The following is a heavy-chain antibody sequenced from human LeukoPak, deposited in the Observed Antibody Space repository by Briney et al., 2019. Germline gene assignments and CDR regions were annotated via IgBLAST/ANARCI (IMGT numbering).Heavy chain of an antibody. J-gene: IGHJ6*02. Sequence: GWSLRLSCAASGFTFSSYGMHWVRQAPGKGLEWVAVIWYDGSNKYYADSVKGRFTISRDNSKNTLYLQMNSWRAEDTAVYYCAPQQLPYYYGMDVWGQGTTVTASS. D-gene: IGHD6-13*01. CDR3: APQQLPYYYGMDV. V-gene: IGHV3-33*01. CDR2: IWYDGSNK. CDR1: GFTFSSYG.